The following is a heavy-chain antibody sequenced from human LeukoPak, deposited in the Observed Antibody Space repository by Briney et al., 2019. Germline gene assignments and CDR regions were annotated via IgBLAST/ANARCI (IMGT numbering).Heavy chain of an antibody. Sequence: SETVSLTCAVPGGAIRSYYWTWIRQSPRKGLEWIGYIYYSGNTNYNPSLKSRVTISVDTSKNQFSLKLSSVTAADTAVYYCARGGNYFDYWGQGNLVTVSS. V-gene: IGHV4-59*01. CDR1: GGAIRSYY. CDR2: IYYSGNT. D-gene: IGHD2-15*01. J-gene: IGHJ4*02. CDR3: ARGGNYFDY.